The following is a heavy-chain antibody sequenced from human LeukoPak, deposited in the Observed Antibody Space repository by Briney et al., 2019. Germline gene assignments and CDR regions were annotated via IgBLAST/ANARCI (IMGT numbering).Heavy chain of an antibody. V-gene: IGHV4-34*01. J-gene: IGHJ4*02. CDR1: GGSFSGYY. D-gene: IGHD6-19*01. CDR3: ARALLLYSSGWYAY. CDR2: INQSGST. Sequence: SETLSLTCAVYGGSFSGYYWSWIRQPPGKGLEWIGEINQSGSTNYNPSLKSRVTISVDTSKNQFSLKLSSVTAADTAVYYCARALLLYSSGWYAYWGQGTLVTVSS.